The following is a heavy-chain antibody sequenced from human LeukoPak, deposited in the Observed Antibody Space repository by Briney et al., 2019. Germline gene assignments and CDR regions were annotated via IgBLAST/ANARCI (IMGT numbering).Heavy chain of an antibody. CDR1: GYTFTGYY. V-gene: IGHV1-2*02. CDR2: INPNSGGT. CDR3: ARATLGIDWYFDL. D-gene: IGHD7-27*01. Sequence: ASVKVSCKASGYTFTGYYMHWVRQAPGQGLEWMGWINPNSGGTNYAQKFQGRVTMTRDTSISTAYMELSRLRSDDTAVYYCARATLGIDWYFDLWGRGTLVTVSS. J-gene: IGHJ2*01.